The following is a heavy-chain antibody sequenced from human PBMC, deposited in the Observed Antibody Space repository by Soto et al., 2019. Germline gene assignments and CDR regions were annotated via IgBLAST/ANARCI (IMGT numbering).Heavy chain of an antibody. CDR3: ARDRNYHSDY. J-gene: IGHJ4*02. V-gene: IGHV3-74*01. CDR2: INSDGSDT. D-gene: IGHD2-2*01. CDR1: GFTFNIYW. Sequence: AESLRLSCATSGFTFNIYWMHWVRQAPGKGLVWISRINSDGSDTIYADSVKGRFTISRAKARNTLYLQKNSLRAGDTATYYCARDRNYHSDYWGQGTLVTVSS.